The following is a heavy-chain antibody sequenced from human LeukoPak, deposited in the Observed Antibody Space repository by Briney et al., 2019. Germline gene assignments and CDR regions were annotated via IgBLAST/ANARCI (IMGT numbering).Heavy chain of an antibody. CDR3: ARGRGGSYRKVDY. D-gene: IGHD1-26*01. J-gene: IGHJ4*02. V-gene: IGHV4-34*01. Sequence: SETLSLTCAVYGGSFSGYYWSWIRQPPGKGLEWIGEINHSGSTNYNPSLKSRVTISVDTSKNQFTLKLSSVTAADTAVYYCARGRGGSYRKVDYWGQGTLVTVSS. CDR1: GGSFSGYY. CDR2: INHSGST.